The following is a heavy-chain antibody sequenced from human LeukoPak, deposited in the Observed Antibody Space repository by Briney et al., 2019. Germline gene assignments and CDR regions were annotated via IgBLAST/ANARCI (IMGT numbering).Heavy chain of an antibody. Sequence: PSETLSLTCTVSGGSISSYYWSWIRQPPGKGLDWIGYIYYSGSTNYNPSLKSRVTISVDTSKNRFSLKLSSVTAADTAVYYCARLYSSSWSQIDYWGQGTLVTVSS. CDR3: ARLYSSSWSQIDY. CDR2: IYYSGST. J-gene: IGHJ4*02. D-gene: IGHD6-13*01. V-gene: IGHV4-59*08. CDR1: GGSISSYY.